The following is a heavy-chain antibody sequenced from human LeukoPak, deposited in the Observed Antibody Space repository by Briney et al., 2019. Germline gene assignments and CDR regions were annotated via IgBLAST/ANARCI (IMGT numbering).Heavy chain of an antibody. CDR3: AGGYEYANFDY. CDR1: EFTFSSYE. V-gene: IGHV3-48*03. CDR2: ISSGGSTI. Sequence: GGSLRLSCAASEFTFSSYEMNWVRQAPGKGLEWISYISSGGSTIYYADSVKGRFTISRDNAKNSLYLQMNSLRAEDTAVYYCAGGYEYANFDYWGQGTRVTVSS. J-gene: IGHJ4*02. D-gene: IGHD5-12*01.